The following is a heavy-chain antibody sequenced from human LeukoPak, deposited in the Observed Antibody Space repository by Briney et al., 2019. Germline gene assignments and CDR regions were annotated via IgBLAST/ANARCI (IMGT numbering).Heavy chain of an antibody. J-gene: IGHJ4*02. D-gene: IGHD4-17*01. CDR2: IRYDGSNK. CDR3: AKDFTVTPAFYFAY. V-gene: IGHV3-30*02. CDR1: GFTFSSYG. Sequence: GGSLRLSCAASGFTFSSYGMHWVRQAPGKGLEWVAFIRYDGSNKYYADSVKGRFTISRDNSKNTLYLQMNSLRAADTAVYYCAKDFTVTPAFYFAYWGQGALVTASS.